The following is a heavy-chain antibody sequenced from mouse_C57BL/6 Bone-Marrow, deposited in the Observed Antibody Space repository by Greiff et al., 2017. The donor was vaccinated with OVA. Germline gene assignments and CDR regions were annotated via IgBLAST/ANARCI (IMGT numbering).Heavy chain of an antibody. CDR3: ARELPYYGSRDWYFDV. CDR2: IRNKANGYTT. J-gene: IGHJ1*03. D-gene: IGHD1-1*01. Sequence: EVHLVESGGGLVQPGGSLSLSCAASGFTFTDYYMSWVRQPPGQALEWLGFIRNKANGYTTASSASVKGRFTISRDTSQSILYLQMNALRAEDSATYYCARELPYYGSRDWYFDVWGTGTTVTVSS. V-gene: IGHV7-3*01. CDR1: GFTFTDYY.